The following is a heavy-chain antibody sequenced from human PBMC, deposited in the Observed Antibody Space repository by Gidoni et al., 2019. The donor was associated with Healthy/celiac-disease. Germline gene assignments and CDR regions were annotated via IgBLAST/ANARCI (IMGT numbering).Heavy chain of an antibody. Sequence: QGQLVESGGGVVERGRSVRVHWAAPGWTFSSYAMPWVRQAPGKGLEWVSVISYDGRNKYYADSVKCRFTISRDNSKNTLYLQMNSLRAEDTAVYYCARWASGSGLNYWGQGTLVTVSS. D-gene: IGHD5-12*01. CDR2: ISYDGRNK. CDR1: GWTFSSYA. CDR3: ARWASGSGLNY. J-gene: IGHJ4*02. V-gene: IGHV3-30-3*01.